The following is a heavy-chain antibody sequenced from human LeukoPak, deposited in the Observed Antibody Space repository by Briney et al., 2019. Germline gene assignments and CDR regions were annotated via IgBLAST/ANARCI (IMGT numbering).Heavy chain of an antibody. D-gene: IGHD6-19*01. CDR1: GFTFGTYA. Sequence: PGGSLRLSCAASGFTFGTYAMSWVRQAPGKGLEWVSGISDGGDYTYYADSVKGRFTISRDNSKNTLHLQMNSLRADDTAVYHCVKEKKSVGWPFDYWGQGALVTVS. V-gene: IGHV3-23*01. J-gene: IGHJ4*02. CDR3: VKEKKSVGWPFDY. CDR2: ISDGGDYT.